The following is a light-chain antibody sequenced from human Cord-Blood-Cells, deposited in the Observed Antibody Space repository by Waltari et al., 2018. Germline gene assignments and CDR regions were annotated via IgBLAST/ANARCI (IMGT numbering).Light chain of an antibody. J-gene: IGLJ2*01. CDR2: GNS. CDR1: SSNIRAGYD. V-gene: IGLV1-40*01. Sequence: QSVLTQPPSVSGAPGQRVTISCTGSSSNIRAGYDVHWYQQLPGTAPKLLIYGNSNRPSGVPDRFSGSKSGTSASLAITVLQAEDEADYYCQSYDSSLSGSVFGGGTKLTVL. CDR3: QSYDSSLSGSV.